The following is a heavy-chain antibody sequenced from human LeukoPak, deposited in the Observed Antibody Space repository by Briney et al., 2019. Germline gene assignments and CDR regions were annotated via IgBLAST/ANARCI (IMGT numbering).Heavy chain of an antibody. CDR2: ISTSSCYI. Sequence: GGSLRLSCAASGFTLSNYDMNWVRQAPGKGLEWVSSISTSSCYIYFKDSVRGRFTIFRDDAKNPLFLEMNSLRAEDTAVYYCARADCSSSTCYLRRSWFDPWGQGTLVTVSS. CDR1: GFTLSNYD. CDR3: ARADCSSSTCYLRRSWFDP. V-gene: IGHV3-21*01. D-gene: IGHD2-2*01. J-gene: IGHJ5*02.